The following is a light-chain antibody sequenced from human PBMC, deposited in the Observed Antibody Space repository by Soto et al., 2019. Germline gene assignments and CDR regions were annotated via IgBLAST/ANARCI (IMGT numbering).Light chain of an antibody. Sequence: DIQMTQSPSTLSASVGDRVTITCRASQSISSWLAWYQHRAGKPPKLLIYNASSLESGVPSRFSGSGSGTVFTLTISSLQPDDFATYYCQHYNTYWSFGQGTKVEIK. J-gene: IGKJ1*01. V-gene: IGKV1-5*03. CDR2: NAS. CDR1: QSISSW. CDR3: QHYNTYWS.